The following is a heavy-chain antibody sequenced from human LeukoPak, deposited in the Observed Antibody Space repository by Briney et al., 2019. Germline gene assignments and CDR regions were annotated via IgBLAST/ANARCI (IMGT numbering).Heavy chain of an antibody. J-gene: IGHJ4*02. CDR2: ISSSSSYI. CDR3: ARVPDFLSGYTDY. CDR1: GFTFSSYS. V-gene: IGHV3-21*01. Sequence: GGSLRLSCAASGFTFSSYSMNWVRQAPGKGLEWVSSISSSSSYIYYADSVKGRFTISRDNAKNSLYLQMNSLRAEDTAVYYCARVPDFLSGYTDYWGQGTLVTVSS. D-gene: IGHD3-3*01.